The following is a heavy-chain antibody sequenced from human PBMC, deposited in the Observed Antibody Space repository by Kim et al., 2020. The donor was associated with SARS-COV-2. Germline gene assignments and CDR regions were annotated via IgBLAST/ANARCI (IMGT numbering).Heavy chain of an antibody. J-gene: IGHJ4*02. Sequence: YANSVKGRFTVSRDNSKSRLYLQMNALRAEDTAVYYCVRDLTYDYSYWGQGTLVTVSS. CDR3: VRDLTYDYSY. D-gene: IGHD2-21*01. V-gene: IGHV3-33*01.